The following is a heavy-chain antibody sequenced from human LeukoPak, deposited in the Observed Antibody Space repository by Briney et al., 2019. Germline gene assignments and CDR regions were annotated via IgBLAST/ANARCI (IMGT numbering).Heavy chain of an antibody. CDR3: AKVVTKTTVVTPYDY. CDR1: GFTFSDHY. Sequence: PGGSLRLSCAASGFTFSDHYMDWVRQAPGKGLEWVSAISGSGGSTYYADSVKGRFTISRDNSKNTLYLQMNSLRAEDTAVYYCAKVVTKTTVVTPYDYWGQGTLVTVSS. J-gene: IGHJ4*02. CDR2: ISGSGGST. V-gene: IGHV3-23*01. D-gene: IGHD4-23*01.